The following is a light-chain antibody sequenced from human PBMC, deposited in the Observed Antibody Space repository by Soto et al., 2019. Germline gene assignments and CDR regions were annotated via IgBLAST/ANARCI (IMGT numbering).Light chain of an antibody. J-gene: IGKJ4*01. CDR3: QQFSSYPLT. Sequence: DIQLTQSPSFLSASVGDRVTITCRASQDISNYLVWYQQKPGKAPKPLIYAASSLQSGVPSRFSGSGSGTDFTLTISRLEPEDFAVYYCQQFSSYPLTFGGGTKV. CDR1: QDISNY. CDR2: AAS. V-gene: IGKV1-9*01.